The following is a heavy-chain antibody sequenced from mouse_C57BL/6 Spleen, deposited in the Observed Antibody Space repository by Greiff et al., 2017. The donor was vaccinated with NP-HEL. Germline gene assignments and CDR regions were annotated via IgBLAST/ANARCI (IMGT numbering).Heavy chain of an antibody. CDR3: ARNSNYNYYAMDY. J-gene: IGHJ4*01. V-gene: IGHV1-7*01. CDR2: INPSSGYT. Sequence: QVQLKESGPELVKPGASVKLSCKASGYTFTSYDINWVKQRPGQGLEWIGYINPSSGYTKYNQKFKDKATLTADKSSSTAYMQLSSLTYEDSAVYYCARNSNYNYYAMDYWGQGTSVTVSS. CDR1: GYTFTSYD. D-gene: IGHD2-5*01.